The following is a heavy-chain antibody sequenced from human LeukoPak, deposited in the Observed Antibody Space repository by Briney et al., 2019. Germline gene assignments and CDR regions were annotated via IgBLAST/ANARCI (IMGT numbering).Heavy chain of an antibody. CDR1: GFTFSSYG. CDR3: ARDPNYYGSGSIDF. V-gene: IGHV3-33*01. Sequence: GGSLRLSCAASGFTFSSYGMHWVRQAPGKGLEWVAVIWYDGSNKYYADSVKGRFTISRDNSKNTLYLQMNSLRAEDTAVYYCARDPNYYGSGSIDFWGQGTLVTVSS. J-gene: IGHJ4*02. CDR2: IWYDGSNK. D-gene: IGHD3-10*01.